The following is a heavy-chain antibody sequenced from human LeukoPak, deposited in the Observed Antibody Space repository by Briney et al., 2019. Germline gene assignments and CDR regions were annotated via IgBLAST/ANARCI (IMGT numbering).Heavy chain of an antibody. D-gene: IGHD2-2*01. CDR2: IWYDGSNK. Sequence: QPGGSLRLSCAASGFTSSSHGMHWVRQAPGKGLEWVAVIWYDGSNKYYADSVKGRFTISRDNSKNTLYLQMNSLRAEDTAVYYCARSHTIGYCSSTSCPHLDYWGQGTLVTVSS. CDR1: GFTSSSHG. V-gene: IGHV3-33*01. CDR3: ARSHTIGYCSSTSCPHLDY. J-gene: IGHJ4*02.